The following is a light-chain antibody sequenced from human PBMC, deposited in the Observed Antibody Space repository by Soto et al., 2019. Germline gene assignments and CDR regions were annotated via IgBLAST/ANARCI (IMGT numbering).Light chain of an antibody. J-gene: IGLJ3*02. V-gene: IGLV2-23*01. CDR2: EGS. CDR3: CSYAGSSTWV. Sequence: QSALTQPASVSGSPGQSITISCTGTSSDVGSYNLVSWYQQHPGKAPKLMIYEGSKRPSGVSNRFSGSKSGNTASLTISGLQGEDEADYSCCSYAGSSTWVFGGGTRLTV. CDR1: SSDVGSYNL.